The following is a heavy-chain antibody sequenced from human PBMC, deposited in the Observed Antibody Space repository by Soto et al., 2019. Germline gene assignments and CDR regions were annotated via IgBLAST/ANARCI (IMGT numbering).Heavy chain of an antibody. CDR1: GFTFGTYA. Sequence: GGSLRLSCAASGFTFGTYAMHWVRQAPGKGLEWVAVIYYDGSNRYYGDAVKGRFTISRDNSKSTLYLQMSSLRAEDTAVYYCARDFCTNGVCYYFFDYWRHGTLVTVSS. CDR2: IYYDGSNR. J-gene: IGHJ4*01. CDR3: ARDFCTNGVCYYFFDY. D-gene: IGHD2-8*01. V-gene: IGHV3-33*01.